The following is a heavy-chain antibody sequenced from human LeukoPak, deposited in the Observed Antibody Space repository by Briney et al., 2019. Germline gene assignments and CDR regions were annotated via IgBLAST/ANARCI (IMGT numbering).Heavy chain of an antibody. V-gene: IGHV3-64*01. Sequence: GGSLRLSCAASGFTFSRYDMHWVRQAPGKGLEYVSGVTSNGDRTFYAKSVKGRFTISRDNSKNTLYLQMGSLRAEDMAVYYCARGRSSGWSILIYYFDYWGQGTLVTVSS. CDR2: VTSNGDRT. CDR3: ARGRSSGWSILIYYFDY. D-gene: IGHD6-19*01. CDR1: GFTFSRYD. J-gene: IGHJ4*02.